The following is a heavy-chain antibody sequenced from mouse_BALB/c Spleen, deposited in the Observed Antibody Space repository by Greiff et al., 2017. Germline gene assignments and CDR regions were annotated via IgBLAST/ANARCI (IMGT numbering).Heavy chain of an antibody. CDR1: SYTFTDYA. Sequence: VQLQQSGPELVRPGVSVKNSCKGSSYTFTDYAMHWVKQSHAKSLEWIGVISTYYGNTNYNQKFKGKATMTVDKSSSTAYMELARLTSEDTAVYYCARDYGSSLDYWGQGTTLTVSS. V-gene: IGHV1-67*01. J-gene: IGHJ2*01. D-gene: IGHD1-1*01. CDR2: ISTYYGNT. CDR3: ARDYGSSLDY.